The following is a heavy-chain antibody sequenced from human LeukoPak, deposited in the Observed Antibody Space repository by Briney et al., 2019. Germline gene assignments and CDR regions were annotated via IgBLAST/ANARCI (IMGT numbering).Heavy chain of an antibody. Sequence: PGGSLSLSCAASGFRFSGYRTTWVRQAPGKGLEWVANIKGDGSETSYVTSVRGRFTISRDNAKNSLYLQMNNLRVEDTAVYYCAREEVKSFDNWGQGTLVTVSS. CDR1: GFRFSGYR. J-gene: IGHJ4*02. CDR2: IKGDGSET. CDR3: AREEVKSFDN. V-gene: IGHV3-7*03.